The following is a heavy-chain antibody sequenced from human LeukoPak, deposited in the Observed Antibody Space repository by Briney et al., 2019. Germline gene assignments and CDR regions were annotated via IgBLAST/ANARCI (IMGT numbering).Heavy chain of an antibody. Sequence: GGSLRLSCAASGLNFSSRWMGWFRQAPGKGLEWVGFIRSNTCGGTAEYAASVKGRFTISRDDSKSIAYLQMNSLKTEDTAVYYCTKGDYHAYWGQGTLATVSS. V-gene: IGHV3-49*03. J-gene: IGHJ4*02. CDR3: TKGDYHAY. CDR1: GLNFSSRW. CDR2: IRSNTCGGTA.